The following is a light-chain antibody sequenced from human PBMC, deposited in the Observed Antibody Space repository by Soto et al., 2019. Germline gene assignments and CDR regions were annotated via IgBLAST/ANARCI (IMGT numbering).Light chain of an antibody. CDR2: SAT. CDR3: LQDHDYPRT. V-gene: IGKV1-6*01. CDR1: QDISKD. J-gene: IGKJ1*01. Sequence: AIQMTQSPTSLSASVGDRVIITCRASQDISKDLGWYQQKPGKAPKFLIYSATSTQSAVPSTFSGSGFGTDFTLTISSLQPEDFATYYCLQDHDYPRTFGQGTKVEF.